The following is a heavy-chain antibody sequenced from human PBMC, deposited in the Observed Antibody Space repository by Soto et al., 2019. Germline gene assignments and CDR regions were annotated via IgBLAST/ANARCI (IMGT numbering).Heavy chain of an antibody. J-gene: IGHJ6*02. CDR2: ISYDGSNE. D-gene: IGHD3-16*02. CDR3: SKSRDYVWGSYRYEPPPYYYDMDV. V-gene: IGHV3-30-3*01. CDR1: GFTFSHYA. Sequence: QVQLVESGGGVVQPGRSLRLSCAASGFTFSHYAIHWVRQAPGKGLEWVAVISYDGSNEYYADSVKGRFTISRDNSKNTLYLHMNSLRPEDTALYYCSKSRDYVWGSYRYEPPPYYYDMDVWGHGTTVTVSS.